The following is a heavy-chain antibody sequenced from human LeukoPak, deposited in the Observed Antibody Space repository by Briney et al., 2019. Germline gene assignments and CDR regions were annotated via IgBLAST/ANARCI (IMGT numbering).Heavy chain of an antibody. V-gene: IGHV4-59*01. CDR3: ARFSASGAYDAFDI. D-gene: IGHD6-25*01. CDR1: GGSISSYY. J-gene: IGHJ3*02. Sequence: SETLSLTCTVSGGSISSYYWSWIRQPPGKGLEWIGYIYYSGSTNYNPSLKSRVTISVDTSKNQSSLKLSSVTAADTAVYYCARFSASGAYDAFDIWGQGTMVTVSS. CDR2: IYYSGST.